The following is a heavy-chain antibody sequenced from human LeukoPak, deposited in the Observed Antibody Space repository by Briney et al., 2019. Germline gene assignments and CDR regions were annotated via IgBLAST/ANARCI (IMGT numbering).Heavy chain of an antibody. CDR2: ISYDGSNK. CDR1: GFTFSSYG. D-gene: IGHD5-18*01. J-gene: IGHJ4*02. CDR3: ASLVVDTAMSY. Sequence: GGSLRLSCAASGFTFSSYGMHWVRQAPGKGPEWVAVISYDGSNKYYADSVKGRFTVSRDNSKNTLYLQMNSLRAEDTAVYYCASLVVDTAMSYWGQGTLVTVSS. V-gene: IGHV3-30*03.